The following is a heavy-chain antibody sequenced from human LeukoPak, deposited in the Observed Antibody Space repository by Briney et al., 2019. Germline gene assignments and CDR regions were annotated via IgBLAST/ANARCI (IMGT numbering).Heavy chain of an antibody. Sequence: GGSLRLSCTASGFIFDTHTLTWVRQAPRKGLEWVASISGSGDSTNYGDSVKGRFTISRDNLKRTVHLEMSNLRADDTAMYYCVRRAAVRGMDFWGLGTTVIVSS. CDR2: ISGSGDST. CDR1: GFIFDTHT. CDR3: VRRAAVRGMDF. J-gene: IGHJ6*02. V-gene: IGHV3-23*01. D-gene: IGHD1-14*01.